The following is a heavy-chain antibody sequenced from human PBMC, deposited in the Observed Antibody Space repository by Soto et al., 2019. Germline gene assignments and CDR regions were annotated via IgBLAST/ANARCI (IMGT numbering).Heavy chain of an antibody. CDR1: GFTFSSYS. Sequence: GGSLRLSCAASGFTFSSYSMNWVRQAPGKGLEWVSSISSSSSYIYYADSVKGRFTISRDNAKNSLYLQMNSLRAEDTAVYYCARDLKAYTVPRGVLSTGHRYSYYYGMDVWGQGTTVTVSS. J-gene: IGHJ6*02. V-gene: IGHV3-21*01. CDR3: ARDLKAYTVPRGVLSTGHRYSYYYGMDV. CDR2: ISSSSSYI. D-gene: IGHD3-10*01.